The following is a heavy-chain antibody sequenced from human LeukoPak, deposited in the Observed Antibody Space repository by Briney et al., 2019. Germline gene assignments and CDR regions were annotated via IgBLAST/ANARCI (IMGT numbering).Heavy chain of an antibody. V-gene: IGHV4-4*07. CDR3: ARDICEGWRPGVLRYFDWLSAPKARNNMNLFDR. CDR2: IYTSGST. J-gene: IGHJ5*02. Sequence: SETLSLTCTVSGGSISSYYWSWIRQPAGKGLEWIGRIYTSGSTNYNPSLKSRVTMSVDTSKNQFSLKLSSVTAADTAVYYCARDICEGWRPGVLRYFDWLSAPKARNNMNLFDRWGQGTLVTVSS. D-gene: IGHD3-9*01. CDR1: GGSISSYY.